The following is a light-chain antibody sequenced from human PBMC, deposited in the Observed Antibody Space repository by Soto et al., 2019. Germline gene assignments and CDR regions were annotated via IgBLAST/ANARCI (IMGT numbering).Light chain of an antibody. V-gene: IGKV3-20*01. CDR1: QSITSIY. CDR2: GAS. J-gene: IGKJ5*01. Sequence: EIVLTQSPGTLSLSPGERATLSCGASQSITSIYLAWYQQKPGQAPRLLIYGASSRATGIPDRFSGSGSGTDFTLTISRLEPEDFAVYYCQQYGNSPLTFGQGTRLEIK. CDR3: QQYGNSPLT.